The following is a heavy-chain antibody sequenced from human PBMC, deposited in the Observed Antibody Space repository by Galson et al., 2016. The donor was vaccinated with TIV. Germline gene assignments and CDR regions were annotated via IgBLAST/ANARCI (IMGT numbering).Heavy chain of an antibody. CDR2: IYWDDDK. J-gene: IGHJ3*02. CDR3: AHRRSVASAVLAAFDS. CDR1: GFSLSTSGVA. Sequence: PALVKPTQTLTPTCTFSGFSLSTSGVAVGWIRQPPGKALEWLALIYWDDDKRYRPSLKSRLTITKDTPKNQVLLTVTNLEPEDTATYYCAHRRSVASAVLAAFDSWGPGTVVTVSS. V-gene: IGHV2-5*02. D-gene: IGHD2-2*01.